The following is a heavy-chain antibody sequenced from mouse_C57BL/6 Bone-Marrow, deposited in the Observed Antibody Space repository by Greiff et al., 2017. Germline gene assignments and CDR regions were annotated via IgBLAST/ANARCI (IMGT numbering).Heavy chain of an antibody. CDR3: ARYVTGAGSYFDY. D-gene: IGHD4-1*01. CDR2: IDPADSYT. Sequence: QVQLQQPGAELVKPGASVKLSCKASGYTFTSYWMQWVKQRPGQGLEWIGEIDPADSYTKYNQQFKGKATLTVDTSSSTAYMQLSSLTSEDTAIFYCARYVTGAGSYFDYWGQGTTLTVSS. CDR1: GYTFTSYW. V-gene: IGHV1-50*01. J-gene: IGHJ2*01.